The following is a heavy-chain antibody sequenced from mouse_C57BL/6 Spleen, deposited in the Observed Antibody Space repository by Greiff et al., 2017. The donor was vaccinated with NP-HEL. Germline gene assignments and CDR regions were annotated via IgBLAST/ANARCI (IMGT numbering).Heavy chain of an antibody. CDR3: AITTVVANWYFDV. V-gene: IGHV3-6*01. CDR2: ISYDGSN. CDR1: GYSITSGYY. J-gene: IGHJ1*03. D-gene: IGHD1-1*01. Sequence: EVQLQQSGPGLVKPSQSLSLTYSVTGYSITSGYYWNWIRQFPGNKLEWMGYISYDGSNNYNPSLKNRISITRDTSKNQFFLKLNSVTTEDTATYYCAITTVVANWYFDVWGTGTTVTVSS.